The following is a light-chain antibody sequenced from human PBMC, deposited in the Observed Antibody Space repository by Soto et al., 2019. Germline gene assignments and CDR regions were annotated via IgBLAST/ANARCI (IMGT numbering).Light chain of an antibody. Sequence: DIVMTQSPDSLAVSLGERATINCKSSQILYSSNNKNYLAWYQQKPGHPPELLIYWASTRESGVPDRFSGSGSGTDFTLTISRLQAEDVAVYYCQQYYSTPWTFGQGTKVEIK. CDR2: WAS. V-gene: IGKV4-1*01. CDR3: QQYYSTPWT. J-gene: IGKJ1*01. CDR1: QILYSSNNKNY.